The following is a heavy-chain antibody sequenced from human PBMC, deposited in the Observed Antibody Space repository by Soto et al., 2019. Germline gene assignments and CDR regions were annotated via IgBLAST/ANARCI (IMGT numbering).Heavy chain of an antibody. CDR1: GFTFSSYS. Sequence: PGGSLRLSCAASGFTFSSYSMNWVRQAPGKGLEWVSYISSSSSTIYYADSVKGRFTISRDNSKNTLYLQMNSLRAEDTAVYYCARERWEPEEIYYYYGMDVWGQGTTVTVSS. CDR3: ARERWEPEEIYYYYGMDV. V-gene: IGHV3-48*01. D-gene: IGHD1-26*01. J-gene: IGHJ6*02. CDR2: ISSSSSTI.